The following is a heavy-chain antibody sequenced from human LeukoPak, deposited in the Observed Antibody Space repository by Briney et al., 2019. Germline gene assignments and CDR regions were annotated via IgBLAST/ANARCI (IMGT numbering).Heavy chain of an antibody. V-gene: IGHV1-69*13. J-gene: IGHJ3*02. CDR2: IIPIFGTA. Sequence: SVKVSCKASGGTFSSYAISWVRQAPGQGLEWMGGIIPIFGTANYAQKFQGRVTITADESTSTAYMELSSLRSEDTAVYYCARRAYDSSGYYEGTEAFAIWGQGTMVTVSS. D-gene: IGHD3-22*01. CDR1: GGTFSSYA. CDR3: ARRAYDSSGYYEGTEAFAI.